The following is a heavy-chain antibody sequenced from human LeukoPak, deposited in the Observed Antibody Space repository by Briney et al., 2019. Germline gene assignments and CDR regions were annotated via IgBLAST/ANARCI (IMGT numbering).Heavy chain of an antibody. CDR2: ISDSGGST. J-gene: IGHJ4*02. D-gene: IGHD2-21*02. CDR3: ATGVSDDPEYCGGDCYFDN. CDR1: GFTFSTYA. Sequence: PGLALRLSCAASGFTFSTYAMSWVRQAPGKGLEWVSVISDSGGSTYYADSVKVRVTICRDSSETTVHVQMNSMSDDNTAVYYCATGVSDDPEYCGGDCYFDNWGQGTLVTVSS. V-gene: IGHV3-23*01.